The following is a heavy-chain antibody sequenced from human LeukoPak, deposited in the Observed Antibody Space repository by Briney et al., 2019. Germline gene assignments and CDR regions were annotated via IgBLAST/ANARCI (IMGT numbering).Heavy chain of an antibody. CDR1: GGSISSSSYY. CDR2: IYYSGST. Sequence: SETLSLTCTVSGGSISSSSYYWGWIRQPPGNGLEWIGSIYYSGSTYYNPSLKSRVTISVDTSKNQFSLKLSSVTAADTAVYYCARQGEGYTYYYDSSGYYYDYWGQGTLVTVSS. D-gene: IGHD3-22*01. CDR3: ARQGEGYTYYYDSSGYYYDY. J-gene: IGHJ4*02. V-gene: IGHV4-39*01.